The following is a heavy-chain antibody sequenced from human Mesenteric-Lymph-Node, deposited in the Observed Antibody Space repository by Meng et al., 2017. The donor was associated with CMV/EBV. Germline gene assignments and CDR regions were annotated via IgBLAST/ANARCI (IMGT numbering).Heavy chain of an antibody. CDR2: ISWNGGTI. CDR1: GFTFDDYA. Sequence: SLKISCAASGFTFDDYAMHWVRQGPGEGLEWVSGISWNGGTIGYADSVKGRFTTSRDNARNSLYLQMNSLRAEDTALYYCAKGAGSYHHYYYGMDVWGQGTTVTVSS. V-gene: IGHV3-9*01. CDR3: AKGAGSYHHYYYGMDV. J-gene: IGHJ6*02. D-gene: IGHD3-10*01.